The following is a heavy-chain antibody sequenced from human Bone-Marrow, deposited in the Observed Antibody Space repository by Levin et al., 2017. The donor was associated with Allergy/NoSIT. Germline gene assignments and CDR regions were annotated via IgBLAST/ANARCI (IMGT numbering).Heavy chain of an antibody. CDR2: IVGAAGGT. CDR1: GFTFTSYA. CDR3: VRDGPCTNTTCGICAVDI. D-gene: IGHD2-8*01. J-gene: IGHJ3*02. Sequence: GESLKISCAASGFTFTSYAMTWVRHVPEKRMEWVSTIVGAAGGTYYADSVKGRFTISRDNSKNMLFLEMNSLRADDSATYYCVRDGPCTNTTCGICAVDIWGQGTVVNVSS. V-gene: IGHV3-23*01.